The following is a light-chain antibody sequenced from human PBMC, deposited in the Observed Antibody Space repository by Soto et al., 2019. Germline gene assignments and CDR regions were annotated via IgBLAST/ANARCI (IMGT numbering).Light chain of an antibody. J-gene: IGKJ5*01. CDR1: QSVSSY. Sequence: EIVLTQSPATLSLSPGERATLSCRASQSVSSYLAWYQRKPGQAPRLLIYDASNRATGIPARFSGSGSGTDFTLTISSLEPEAFAVYYCQQRSNWPSFGQGTRLEIK. CDR2: DAS. CDR3: QQRSNWPS. V-gene: IGKV3-11*01.